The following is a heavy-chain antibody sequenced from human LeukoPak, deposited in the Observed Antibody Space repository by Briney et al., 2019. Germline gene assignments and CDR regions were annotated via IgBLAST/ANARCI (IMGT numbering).Heavy chain of an antibody. CDR2: ISSSSSTI. CDR3: ARDRGGSYSAIDY. J-gene: IGHJ4*02. CDR1: GFTVSSNY. Sequence: GGSLRLSCAASGFTVSSNYMSWVRQAPGKGLEWVSFISSSSSTIYYADSVKGRFTISRDNAKNSLYLQMNSLRAEDTAVYYCARDRGGSYSAIDYWGQGTLVTASS. D-gene: IGHD1-26*01. V-gene: IGHV3-48*04.